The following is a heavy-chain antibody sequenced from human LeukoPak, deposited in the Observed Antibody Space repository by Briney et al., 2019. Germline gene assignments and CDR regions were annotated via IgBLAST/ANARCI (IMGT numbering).Heavy chain of an antibody. Sequence: SQTLSLTCDISGDIVSSNSVAWNWIRQSPSRGLEWLGRTYYRSKWYSDYAVSVKSRVIINPVKSKNQFCLQLNSVTPEDTAVYYCAREGNTYYFDYWGQGTLVTVSS. CDR3: AREGNTYYFDY. CDR2: TYYRSKWYS. V-gene: IGHV6-1*01. CDR1: GDIVSSNSVA. D-gene: IGHD4-23*01. J-gene: IGHJ4*02.